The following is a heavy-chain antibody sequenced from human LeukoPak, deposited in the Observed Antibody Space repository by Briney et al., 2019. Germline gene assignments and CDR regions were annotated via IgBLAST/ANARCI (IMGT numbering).Heavy chain of an antibody. D-gene: IGHD6-6*01. CDR1: GGSINSYY. Sequence: SETLSLTCTVSGGSINSYYWSWIRQPAGKGLEWIGRIYTSGSTNYNPSLKSRVTMSVDTSKNQFSLKLSSVTAADTAVYYCARDEYSSSSFDYWGQGTPVTVSS. CDR2: IYTSGST. J-gene: IGHJ4*02. V-gene: IGHV4-4*07. CDR3: ARDEYSSSSFDY.